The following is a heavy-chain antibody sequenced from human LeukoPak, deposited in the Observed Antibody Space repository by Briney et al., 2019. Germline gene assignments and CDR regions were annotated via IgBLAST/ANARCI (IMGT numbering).Heavy chain of an antibody. Sequence: ASVKVSCKASGYTFTSYAMHWVRQAPGQGLEWMGWISAYNGNTNYAQKLQGRVTMTTDTSTSTAYMELRSLRSDDTAVYYCARSAIVVVVAATLASWFDPWGQGTLVTVSP. J-gene: IGHJ5*02. V-gene: IGHV1-18*01. CDR3: ARSAIVVVVAATLASWFDP. CDR1: GYTFTSYA. CDR2: ISAYNGNT. D-gene: IGHD2-15*01.